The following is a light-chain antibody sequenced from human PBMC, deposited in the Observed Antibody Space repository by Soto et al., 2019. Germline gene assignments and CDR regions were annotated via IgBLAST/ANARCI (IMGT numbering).Light chain of an antibody. CDR3: QQYDNYSPPWT. CDR2: DAS. V-gene: IGKV1-33*01. J-gene: IGKJ1*01. CDR1: QDLSNY. Sequence: DIQMTQSPSSLSSSVGYIFTITCQASQDLSNYLNWYQQKPGTATTLLLYDASNLETGVPSRFSGSGSGTDFTFTISSLQPEAIATYYCQQYDNYSPPWTFGQGTKVDIK.